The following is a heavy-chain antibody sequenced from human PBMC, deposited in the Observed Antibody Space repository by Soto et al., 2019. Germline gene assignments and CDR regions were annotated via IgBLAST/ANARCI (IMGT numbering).Heavy chain of an antibody. CDR3: ARDRGDIVVVPAGWFDP. Sequence: GGSLRLSCAASGFTFSSYGMHWVRQAPGKGLEWVAVIWYDGSNKYYADSVKGRFTISRDNSKKTLYLQMNSLRAEDTAVYYCARDRGDIVVVPAGWFDPWGQGTLVTVSS. D-gene: IGHD2-2*01. CDR1: GFTFSSYG. J-gene: IGHJ5*02. CDR2: IWYDGSNK. V-gene: IGHV3-33*01.